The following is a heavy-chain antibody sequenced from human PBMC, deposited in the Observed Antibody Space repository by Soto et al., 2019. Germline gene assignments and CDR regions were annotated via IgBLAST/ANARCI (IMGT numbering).Heavy chain of an antibody. D-gene: IGHD5-12*01. CDR1: GYTITSYY. Sequence: ASVKVSCKASGYTITSYYMQWVRQAPGQGLEWMGIINPSGGSTSYAQKFQGRVTMTRDTSTSTVYMELSSLRSEDTAVYYCARDGPRSYIVSLYYGMDVWGQGTTVTVSS. V-gene: IGHV1-46*01. CDR3: ARDGPRSYIVSLYYGMDV. CDR2: INPSGGST. J-gene: IGHJ6*02.